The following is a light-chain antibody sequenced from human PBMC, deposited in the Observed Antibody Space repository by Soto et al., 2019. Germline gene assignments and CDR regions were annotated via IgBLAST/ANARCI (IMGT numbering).Light chain of an antibody. CDR3: SSYTTSASLV. Sequence: QSALAQPASVSGSPGQSITISCSATSSDVGTYNYVSWYQQHPGKAPKLIIFEVFNRPSGVSDRFSGSKSGNTASLIISGLQAEDEAYYYCSSYTTSASLVFGGGNKVTVL. CDR1: SSDVGTYNY. J-gene: IGLJ2*01. CDR2: EVF. V-gene: IGLV2-14*01.